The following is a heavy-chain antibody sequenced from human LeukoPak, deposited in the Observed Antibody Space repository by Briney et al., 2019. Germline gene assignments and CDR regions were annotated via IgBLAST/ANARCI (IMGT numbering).Heavy chain of an antibody. CDR1: GYTFSGYY. CDR2: INSNGVGT. Sequence: GASVKVSCKASGYTFSGYYMHWVRQAPGQGLEWMGWINSNGVGTNYAQKFQCRVSMARATSISTAYLDLSRLRSADTAVCYCARVGCSGGSWPTLGAFDIWGQGQMVTVSS. D-gene: IGHD2-15*01. CDR3: ARVGCSGGSWPTLGAFDI. J-gene: IGHJ3*02. V-gene: IGHV1-2*02.